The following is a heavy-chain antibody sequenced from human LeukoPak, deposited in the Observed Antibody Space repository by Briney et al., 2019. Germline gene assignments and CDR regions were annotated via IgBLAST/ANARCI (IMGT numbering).Heavy chain of an antibody. Sequence: GESLRLSCARSGFTFRAYSLSWVRQAPGKGLEWVAKIKKDGSEKEYVDSVKGRFTISRDNDKGSLYLQLNSLRVEDTPIYYCARGFQSGGSPVWGQGTLVTVSS. CDR1: GFTFRAYS. D-gene: IGHD2-15*01. CDR3: ARGFQSGGSPV. V-gene: IGHV3-7*01. CDR2: IKKDGSEK. J-gene: IGHJ4*02.